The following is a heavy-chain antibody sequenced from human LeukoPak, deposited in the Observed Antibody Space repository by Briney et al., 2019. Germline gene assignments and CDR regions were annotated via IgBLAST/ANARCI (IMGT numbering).Heavy chain of an antibody. CDR2: ISSSGDDSI. D-gene: IGHD3-22*01. Sequence: GEPLRLSCAASGFIVSDFYMPWARQVPGKALECVSYISSSGDDSIYYADSVRGRFTISRDNAKNSVYLQLNSLKAEDTAVYYCAREQWFRWDYWGQGILVTVSS. CDR3: AREQWFRWDY. J-gene: IGHJ4*02. V-gene: IGHV3-11*01. CDR1: GFIVSDFY.